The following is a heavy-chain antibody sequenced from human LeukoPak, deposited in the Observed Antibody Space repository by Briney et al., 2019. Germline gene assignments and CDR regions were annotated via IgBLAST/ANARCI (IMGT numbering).Heavy chain of an antibody. CDR3: ARLRALSGHRGAFDI. CDR1: CDSISNHIYY. D-gene: IGHD5/OR15-5a*01. CDR2: VYYTGNA. J-gene: IGHJ3*02. V-gene: IGHV4-39*01. Sequence: SETLSLTCAVSCDSISNHIYYWDWIRQTPGKGLEWIGAVYYTGNAYYNPSLKSRVTISVDTSDNRFSLHLSSVNAADTAIYYCARLRALSGHRGAFDIWGQGTLVTVSS.